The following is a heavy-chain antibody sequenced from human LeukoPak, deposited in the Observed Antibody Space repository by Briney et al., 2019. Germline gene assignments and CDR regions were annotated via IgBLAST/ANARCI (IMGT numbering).Heavy chain of an antibody. J-gene: IGHJ4*02. CDR3: ARTYYYDSSGYTFDY. CDR1: GYTFTSYY. D-gene: IGHD3-22*01. Sequence: GASVKVSCKASGYTFTSYYMHWVRQAPGQGLEWMGTINPSGGSTSYAQKFQGRVTMTRDTSTSTVYMELSSLRSEDTAVYYCARTYYYDSSGYTFDYWGQGTLVTVSS. V-gene: IGHV1-46*01. CDR2: INPSGGST.